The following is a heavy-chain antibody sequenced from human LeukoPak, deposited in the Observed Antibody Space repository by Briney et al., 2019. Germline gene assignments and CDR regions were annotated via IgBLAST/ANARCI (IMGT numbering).Heavy chain of an antibody. Sequence: ASVKVSCKASGYTFTSYGISWVRQAPGQGLEWMGGIIPIFGTANYAQKFQGRVTITTDESTSTAYMELSSLRSEDTAVYYCAKSIAAAHDAFDIWGQGTMVTVSS. J-gene: IGHJ3*02. D-gene: IGHD6-13*01. V-gene: IGHV1-69*05. CDR1: GYTFTSYG. CDR2: IIPIFGTA. CDR3: AKSIAAAHDAFDI.